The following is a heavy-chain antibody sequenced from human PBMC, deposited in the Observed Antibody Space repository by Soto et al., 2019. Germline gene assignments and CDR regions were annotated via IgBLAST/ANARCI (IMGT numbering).Heavy chain of an antibody. CDR2: IIPIFDIP. V-gene: IGHV1-69*01. CDR1: GGTFSSYA. Sequence: QVQLVQSGAEVKKPGSSLKVSCKASGGTFSSYAISWVRQAPGQGLEWMGVIIPIFDIPNYAQKVQGRVTITADEFTSTADMELSSLRSEDTAMYYCARSPPYDSSGYYGMDVWGQGTTVTVSS. J-gene: IGHJ6*02. CDR3: ARSPPYDSSGYYGMDV. D-gene: IGHD3-22*01.